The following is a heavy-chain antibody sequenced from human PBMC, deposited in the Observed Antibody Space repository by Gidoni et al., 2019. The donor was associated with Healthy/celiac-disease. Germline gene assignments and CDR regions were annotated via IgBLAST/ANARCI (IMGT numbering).Heavy chain of an antibody. CDR2: ISGDGGST. J-gene: IGHJ3*02. CDR3: AKDEGNGEYCSGGSCSPNAFDI. V-gene: IGHV3-43*02. Sequence: EVQLVESGGGVVQPGGSLRLSCAAYGFTFDDYAMHWVRQAPGKGLEWVSLISGDGGSTYYADSVKGRFTISRDNSKNSLYLQMNSLRTEDTALYYCAKDEGNGEYCSGGSCSPNAFDIWGQGTMVTVPS. D-gene: IGHD2-15*01. CDR1: GFTFDDYA.